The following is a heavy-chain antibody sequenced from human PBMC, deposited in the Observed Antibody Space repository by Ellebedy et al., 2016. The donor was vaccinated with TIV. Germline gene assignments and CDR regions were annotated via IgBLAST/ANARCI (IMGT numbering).Heavy chain of an antibody. CDR2: ISYDGSNK. J-gene: IGHJ3*02. V-gene: IGHV3-30-3*01. D-gene: IGHD3-3*01. CDR3: AKDLELRFFKMEAFDI. CDR1: GFSFRTYA. Sequence: GESLKISXAVSGFSFRTYAMHWVRQAPGKGLEWVAVISYDGSNKYYADSVKGRFTISRDNSKNTLYLQMNSLRAEDTALYYCAKDLELRFFKMEAFDIWGQGTMVTVSS.